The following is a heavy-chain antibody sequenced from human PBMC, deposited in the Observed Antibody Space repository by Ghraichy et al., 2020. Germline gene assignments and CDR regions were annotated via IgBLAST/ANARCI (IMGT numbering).Heavy chain of an antibody. J-gene: IGHJ4*02. CDR2: IYYTGTT. CDR1: GGSISSYY. D-gene: IGHD2-21*01. Sequence: SETLSLTCTVSGGSISSYYWSWIRQPPGKGLEWIGYIYYTGTTNYNPSLKSRVTISVDTSKNQFSLKVNSLTAADTAVYYCARDRTKGVNDYWGQGTLVTVSS. V-gene: IGHV4-4*08. CDR3: ARDRTKGVNDY.